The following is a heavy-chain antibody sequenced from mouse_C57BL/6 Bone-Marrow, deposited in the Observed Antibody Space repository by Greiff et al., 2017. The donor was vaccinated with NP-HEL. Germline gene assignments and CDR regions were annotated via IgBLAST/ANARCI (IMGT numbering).Heavy chain of an antibody. Sequence: VQLQQPGAELVRPGSSVKLSCKASGYTFTSYWMHWVKQRPIQGLEWIGNIDPSDSETHYNQKFKDKATLTVDKSSSTAYMQLSSLTSEDSAVYYCALIYYYGSSYDDFDVWGTGTTVTVSS. CDR3: ALIYYYGSSYDDFDV. J-gene: IGHJ1*03. D-gene: IGHD1-1*01. V-gene: IGHV1-52*01. CDR2: IDPSDSET. CDR1: GYTFTSYW.